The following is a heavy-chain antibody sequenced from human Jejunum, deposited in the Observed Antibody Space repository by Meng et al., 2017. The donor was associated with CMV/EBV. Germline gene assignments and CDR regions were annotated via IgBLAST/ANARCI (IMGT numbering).Heavy chain of an antibody. J-gene: IGHJ5*02. D-gene: IGHD3-10*01. V-gene: IGHV5-51*01. CDR3: ARHGYYGSGSYYRDHNWFDP. Sequence: YWIGWVRQMPGKGLEWMGIIFPGDSDTRYSPSFQGQVTFSADRSISTAYLQWSSRKASDTAMYYCARHGYYGSGSYYRDHNWFDPWGQGTLVTVSS. CDR1: YW. CDR2: IFPGDSDT.